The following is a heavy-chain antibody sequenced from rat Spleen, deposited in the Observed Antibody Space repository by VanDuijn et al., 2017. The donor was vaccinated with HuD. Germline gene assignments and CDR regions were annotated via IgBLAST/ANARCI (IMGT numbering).Heavy chain of an antibody. Sequence: QVQLKESGPGLVQPSQTLSLTCPVSGFSLRSYGVIWVRQPSGKGLDWTGVIWTGGSTAYNSLLKSRLSISRDTSKSQVFLKMNNLQTEDTAIYYCARPELGGWGQGVMVTVSS. J-gene: IGHJ2*01. CDR2: IWTGGST. V-gene: IGHV2-13*01. CDR1: GFSLRSYG. CDR3: ARPELGG. D-gene: IGHD5-1*01.